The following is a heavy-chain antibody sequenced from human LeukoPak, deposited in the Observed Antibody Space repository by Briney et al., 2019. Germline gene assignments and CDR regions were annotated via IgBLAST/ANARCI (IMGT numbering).Heavy chain of an antibody. CDR2: ISAYNGNT. CDR1: GYTFTNYG. CDR3: AKGRELVAATDY. V-gene: IGHV1-18*01. Sequence: ASVKVSCKASGYTFTNYGINWVRQAPGQGLEWMGWISAYNGNTNYAQKLQGRVTMTIETSTNTAYMELRSLRSDDTAVYYCAKGRELVAATDYWGQGTLVTVSS. J-gene: IGHJ4*02. D-gene: IGHD2-15*01.